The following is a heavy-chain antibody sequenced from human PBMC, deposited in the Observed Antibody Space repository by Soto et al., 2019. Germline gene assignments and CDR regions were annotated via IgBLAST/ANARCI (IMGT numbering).Heavy chain of an antibody. J-gene: IGHJ3*01. CDR3: ARDRPTFAFDV. CDR2: ITTHNGYT. V-gene: IGHV1-18*01. D-gene: IGHD4-4*01. CDR1: GYTFPNNG. Sequence: ASVKVSCKASGYTFPNNGIIWVRQAPGQGLEWMGWITTHNGYTNYAQTFQGRVTMTTDTSTSTAYMELRNLRSDDTAVYYCARDRPTFAFDVWGQGTLVTV.